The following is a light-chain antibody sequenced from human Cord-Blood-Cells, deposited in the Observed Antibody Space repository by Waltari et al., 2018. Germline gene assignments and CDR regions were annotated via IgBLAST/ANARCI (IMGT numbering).Light chain of an antibody. J-gene: IGKJ3*01. Sequence: DIQMTQSPSSLSASVGDRVTITCRASQSISSYLNWYQQKPGKAPKLLIYVASSLQSGVLSWCRCSRSGTEFTFTSSSLQSEDLATYYCRHSYSTPFTVLPETKVDSK. CDR2: VAS. V-gene: IGKV1-39*01. CDR3: RHSYSTPFT. CDR1: QSISSY.